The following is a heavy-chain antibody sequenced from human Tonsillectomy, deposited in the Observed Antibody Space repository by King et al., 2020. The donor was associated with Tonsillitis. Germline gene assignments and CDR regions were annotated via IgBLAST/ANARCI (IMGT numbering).Heavy chain of an antibody. D-gene: IGHD3-3*01. CDR1: GFTFISYA. Sequence: VQLVESGGGLVQRGGSLRLSCAASGFTFISYAMSWVRQAPGRGLEGVSGFSGSGDSTYYSDSVKGRFSISRDNSRKTLYLKLNSLRVEDTAVYYCAKDRLGTFGVVIPFWGQGTLVTVSS. J-gene: IGHJ4*02. V-gene: IGHV3-23*04. CDR2: FSGSGDST. CDR3: AKDRLGTFGVVIPF.